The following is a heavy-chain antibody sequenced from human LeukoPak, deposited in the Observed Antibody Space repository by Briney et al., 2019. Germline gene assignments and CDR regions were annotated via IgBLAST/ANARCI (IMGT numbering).Heavy chain of an antibody. CDR1: GGSISSYY. D-gene: IGHD6-19*01. Sequence: SETLSLTCIVSGGSISSYYWSWIRQPPGKGLEWIGYIHYSGSTNYNPSLKSLITISLGTSKNQFSLKLSSVTAADTAVYYCARDRSSSGWYWFDPWGQGTLVTVSS. CDR2: IHYSGST. J-gene: IGHJ5*02. V-gene: IGHV4-59*01. CDR3: ARDRSSSGWYWFDP.